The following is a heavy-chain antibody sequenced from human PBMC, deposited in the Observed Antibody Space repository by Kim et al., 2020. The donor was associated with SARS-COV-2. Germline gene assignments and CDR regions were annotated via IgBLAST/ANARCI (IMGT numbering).Heavy chain of an antibody. J-gene: IGHJ6*02. Sequence: SETLSLTCTVSVGSISSYYWSWIRQPPGKGLEWIGYIYYSGSTNYNPSLKSRVTISVDTSKNQFSLKLSSVTAADTAVYYCARIDYCGMDVWGQGTTVTVSS. V-gene: IGHV4-59*08. CDR2: IYYSGST. CDR1: VGSISSYY. CDR3: ARIDYCGMDV.